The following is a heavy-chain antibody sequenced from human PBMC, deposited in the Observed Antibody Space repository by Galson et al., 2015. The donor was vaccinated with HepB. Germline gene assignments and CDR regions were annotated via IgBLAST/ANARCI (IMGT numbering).Heavy chain of an antibody. CDR2: IWYDGSNK. J-gene: IGHJ4*02. D-gene: IGHD1-26*01. CDR1: GFTFSSYG. Sequence: SLRLSCAASGFTFSSYGMHWVRQAPGKGLEWVAVIWYDGSNKYYADSVKGRFTISRDNSKNTLYLQMNSLRAEDTAVYYCARDGGVGATYPVGFDYWGQGTLVTVSS. V-gene: IGHV3-33*01. CDR3: ARDGGVGATYPVGFDY.